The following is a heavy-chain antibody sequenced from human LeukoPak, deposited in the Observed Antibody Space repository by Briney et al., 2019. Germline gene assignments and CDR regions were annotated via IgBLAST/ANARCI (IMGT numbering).Heavy chain of an antibody. CDR3: ARRSSSWYWDY. V-gene: IGHV4-34*01. D-gene: IGHD6-13*01. J-gene: IGHJ4*02. Sequence: SETLSLTCAVYGGSFSGYYWSWIRQPPGKGLEWIGEINHSGSTNYNPSLKSRVTISVDTSKNQFSLKLSSVTAADTAVYYCARRSSSWYWDYWGQGTLVTVSS. CDR2: INHSGST. CDR1: GGSFSGYY.